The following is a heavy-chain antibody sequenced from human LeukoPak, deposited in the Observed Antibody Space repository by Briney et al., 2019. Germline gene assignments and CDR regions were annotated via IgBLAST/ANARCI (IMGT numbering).Heavy chain of an antibody. CDR3: ATYDYGSGSFPSFDY. CDR1: GFNFRDHY. J-gene: IGHJ4*02. V-gene: IGHV3-72*01. Sequence: GGSLRLSCAASGFNFRDHYMDWVRQAPGKGLEWVGRIRNKANRYTTYYAASVTGRFTTSRDDSKNSLYLQMNRLKTEDTAVYYCATYDYGSGSFPSFDYWGQGTLVTVSS. CDR2: IRNKANRYTT. D-gene: IGHD3-10*01.